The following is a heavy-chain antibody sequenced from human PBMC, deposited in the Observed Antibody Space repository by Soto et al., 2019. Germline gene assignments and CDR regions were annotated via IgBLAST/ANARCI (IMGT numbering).Heavy chain of an antibody. CDR3: AKGDIIDQDVDY. V-gene: IGHV3-23*01. D-gene: IGHD3-10*01. CDR2: ISGSGGST. J-gene: IGHJ4*02. Sequence: QSGGSLRLSCAASGFTFSSYAMSWVRQAPGKGLEWVSAISGSGGSTYYADSVKGRFTISRDNSKNTLYLQMNSLRAEDTAVYYCAKGDIIDQDVDYWGQGTLVTVSS. CDR1: GFTFSSYA.